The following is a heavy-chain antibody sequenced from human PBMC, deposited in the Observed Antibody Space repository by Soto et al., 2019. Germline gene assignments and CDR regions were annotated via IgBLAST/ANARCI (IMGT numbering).Heavy chain of an antibody. V-gene: IGHV3-9*01. CDR3: AKDLSFSIVVVVAETGGFDY. D-gene: IGHD2-15*01. J-gene: IGHJ4*02. Sequence: EVQLVESGGGLVQPGRSLRLSCAASGFTFDDYAMHWVRQAPGKGLEWVSGISWNSGSIGYADSVKGRFTISRDNAKNSLYLQRNSLRAEDTALYYCAKDLSFSIVVVVAETGGFDYWGQGTLVTVSS. CDR2: ISWNSGSI. CDR1: GFTFDDYA.